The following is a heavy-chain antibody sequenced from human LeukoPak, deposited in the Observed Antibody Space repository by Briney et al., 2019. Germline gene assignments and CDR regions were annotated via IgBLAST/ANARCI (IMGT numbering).Heavy chain of an antibody. J-gene: IGHJ3*02. CDR2: IYDGGST. V-gene: IGHV3-66*01. D-gene: IGHD1-14*01. Sequence: GVSLTLFCAASGFTFRSYTMSWARHAPGRGLEWVSVIYDGGSTYYADSVNDRFTISRDNSKNALFLQMNSLRADDTAVYYCARAPDNDAFDIWGQGTMVTVSS. CDR1: GFTFRSYT. CDR3: ARAPDNDAFDI.